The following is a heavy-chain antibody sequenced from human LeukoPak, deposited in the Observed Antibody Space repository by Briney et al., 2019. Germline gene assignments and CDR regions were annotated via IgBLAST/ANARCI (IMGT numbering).Heavy chain of an antibody. J-gene: IGHJ3*02. CDR1: GGSISSYY. CDR3: ARRRRSWRGLDALDI. V-gene: IGHV4-59*08. Sequence: SETLSLTCTVSGGSISSYYWSWIRQPPGKGLEWIGYIYYSGSTNYNPSLKSRVTISVDTSKNQFSLKLSSVTAADTAVYYCARRRRSWRGLDALDIWVQGTMVTVSS. D-gene: IGHD6-13*01. CDR2: IYYSGST.